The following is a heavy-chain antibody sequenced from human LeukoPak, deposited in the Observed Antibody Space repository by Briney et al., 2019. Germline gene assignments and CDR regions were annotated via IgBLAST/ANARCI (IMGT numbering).Heavy chain of an antibody. D-gene: IGHD3-10*01. CDR2: IDSSGGTS. CDR3: AKHHGSGTYNNFFDY. CDR1: GLTFSSYA. Sequence: GGSLRLSCVASGLTFSSYAMSWVRQTPEKGLEWVSDIDSSGGTSHYADSVKGRFTISRDNSKNTLYLQMNSLGAEDTAVYSCAKHHGSGTYNNFFDYWGQGTLVTVSS. J-gene: IGHJ4*02. V-gene: IGHV3-23*01.